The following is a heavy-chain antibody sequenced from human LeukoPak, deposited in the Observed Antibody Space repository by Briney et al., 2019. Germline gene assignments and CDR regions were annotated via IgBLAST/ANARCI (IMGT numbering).Heavy chain of an antibody. Sequence: GGSLRLSCSVSGFTLSIYWMSWVRQAPGKGLEWVANIKQDGSEEYYADSVKGRFTISRDNARNSLYLQMNSLRAEDTALYYCARWDSGNYYGIGNWGQGTLVTVSS. CDR3: ARWDSGNYYGIGN. J-gene: IGHJ4*02. V-gene: IGHV3-7*01. CDR1: GFTLSIYW. D-gene: IGHD1-26*01. CDR2: IKQDGSEE.